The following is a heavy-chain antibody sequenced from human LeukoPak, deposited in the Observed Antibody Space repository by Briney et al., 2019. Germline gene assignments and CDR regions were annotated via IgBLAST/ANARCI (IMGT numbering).Heavy chain of an antibody. Sequence: QPGGSLRLSCAASGFTFSSYWMHWVRQAPGKGLVWVSRINTDGSSTSYADSVKGRFTISRDNSKNTLYLQMNSLRAEDTAVYYCARISSIFGMVAYFDYWGQGTLVTVSS. CDR3: ARISSIFGMVAYFDY. CDR1: GFTFSSYW. D-gene: IGHD3-3*01. CDR2: INTDGSST. V-gene: IGHV3-74*01. J-gene: IGHJ4*02.